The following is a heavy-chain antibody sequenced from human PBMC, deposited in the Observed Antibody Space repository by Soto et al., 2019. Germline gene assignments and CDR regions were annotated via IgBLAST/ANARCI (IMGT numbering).Heavy chain of an antibody. D-gene: IGHD3-10*01. CDR1: GFSFSDSY. CDR2: ISGSSGYT. Sequence: QVQLVESGGGLVKPGGSLRLSCAASGFSFSDSYMSWVRQAPGKGVEWVAYISGSSGYTGYADSVKGRFTISRDNAKNSLYLQMNSLRVEDTAVYYCARDRGGYGPPDVWGQGTTVTVSS. V-gene: IGHV3-11*06. J-gene: IGHJ6*02. CDR3: ARDRGGYGPPDV.